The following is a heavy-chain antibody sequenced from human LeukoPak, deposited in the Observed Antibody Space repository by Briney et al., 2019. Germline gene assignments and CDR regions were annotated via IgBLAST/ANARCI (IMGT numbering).Heavy chain of an antibody. CDR3: ARRYLRSLGYCSSTSCYGMFDP. CDR2: IIPIFGTA. J-gene: IGHJ5*02. CDR1: GGTFSSYA. Sequence: SVKVSCKASGGTFSSYAISWVRQAPGQGLEWMGEIIPIFGTANYAQKFQGRVTITTDESTSTDYMELSSLRSEDTAVYYCARRYLRSLGYCSSTSCYGMFDPWGRGTLVTVSS. D-gene: IGHD2-2*01. V-gene: IGHV1-69*05.